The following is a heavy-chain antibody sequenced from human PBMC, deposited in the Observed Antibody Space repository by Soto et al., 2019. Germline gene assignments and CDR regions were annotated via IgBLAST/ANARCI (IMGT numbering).Heavy chain of an antibody. J-gene: IGHJ6*03. Sequence: QVQLVQSGAEEKKPGASVKVSCNASGYTFTSYDINWVRQATGQGLEWMGWMNPNSGNTGYAQKFQGRVTMTRNTSISTAYMELSSLRSEDTAVYYCARGPGYCSSTSCLRSYYYYYYMDVWGKGTTVTVSS. V-gene: IGHV1-8*01. CDR2: MNPNSGNT. D-gene: IGHD2-2*01. CDR1: GYTFTSYD. CDR3: ARGPGYCSSTSCLRSYYYYYYMDV.